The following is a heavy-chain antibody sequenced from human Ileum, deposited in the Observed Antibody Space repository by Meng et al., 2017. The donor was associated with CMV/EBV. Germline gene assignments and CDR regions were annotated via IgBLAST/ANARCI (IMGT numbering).Heavy chain of an antibody. Sequence: GGSLRLSCAASGFTFSNYWMHWVRQAPGKGLVWVARTNKDGTTTSYEDSVKGRFTISRDNAKNTLYLQMNSLRAEDTAVYYCAKDGFYYDSSGYYFVDYGMDFWGQGTTVTVSS. V-gene: IGHV3-74*01. D-gene: IGHD3-22*01. CDR3: AKDGFYYDSSGYYFVDYGMDF. J-gene: IGHJ6*02. CDR1: GFTFSNYW. CDR2: TNKDGTTT.